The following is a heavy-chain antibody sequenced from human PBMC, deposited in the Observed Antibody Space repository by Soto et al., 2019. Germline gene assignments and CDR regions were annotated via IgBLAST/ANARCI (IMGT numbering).Heavy chain of an antibody. CDR3: ARYLEVAGYYYGMDV. J-gene: IGHJ6*02. D-gene: IGHD6-19*01. V-gene: IGHV1-18*01. Sequence: ASVKVSCKASGDTFSTYTISWVRQAPGQGLEWMGWISAYNGNTNYAQKLQGRVTMTTDTSTSTAYMELRSLRSDDTAVYYCARYLEVAGYYYGMDVWGQGTTVTVSS. CDR1: GDTFSTYT. CDR2: ISAYNGNT.